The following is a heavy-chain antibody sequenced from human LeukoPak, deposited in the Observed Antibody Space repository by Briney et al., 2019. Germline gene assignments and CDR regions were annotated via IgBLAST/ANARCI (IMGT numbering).Heavy chain of an antibody. CDR1: GFTFSNAW. J-gene: IGHJ5*02. Sequence: PGGSLRLSCAASGFTFSNAWMSWVRQAPGKGLEWLGRIKSKTDGGTTDYAAPVKGRFTISRDDSKNTLYLQMNSLKTEDTAVYYCTTEDRYSYGPNWFDPWGQGTLVTVSS. CDR2: IKSKTDGGTT. CDR3: TTEDRYSYGPNWFDP. D-gene: IGHD5-18*01. V-gene: IGHV3-15*01.